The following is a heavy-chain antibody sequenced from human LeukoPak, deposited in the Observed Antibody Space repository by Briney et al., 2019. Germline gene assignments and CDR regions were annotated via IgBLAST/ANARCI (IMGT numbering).Heavy chain of an antibody. Sequence: GALRLSCAASGFTFSSYEMNWVRQAPGKGLEWVSYISSSGSTIYYAASVKGRFTISRDNAKNSLYLQMNSLRAEDTAVYYCARDDSIMDTAMAAYYYYYGMDVWGKGTTVTVSS. CDR2: ISSSGSTI. CDR1: GFTFSSYE. CDR3: ARDDSIMDTAMAAYYYYYGMDV. J-gene: IGHJ6*04. V-gene: IGHV3-48*03. D-gene: IGHD5-18*01.